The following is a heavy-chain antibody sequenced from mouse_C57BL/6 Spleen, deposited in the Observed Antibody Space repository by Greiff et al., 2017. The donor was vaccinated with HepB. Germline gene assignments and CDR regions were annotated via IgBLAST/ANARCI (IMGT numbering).Heavy chain of an antibody. V-gene: IGHV5-9*01. CDR1: GFTFSSYT. CDR3: ARHKASGNFDY. D-gene: IGHD1-3*01. J-gene: IGHJ2*01. Sequence: EVQGVESGGGLVKPGGSLKLSCAASGFTFSSYTMSWVRQTPEKRLEWVATISGGGGNTYYPDSVKGRFTISRDNAKNTLYLQMSSLRSEDTALYYCARHKASGNFDYWGQGTTLTVSS. CDR2: ISGGGGNT.